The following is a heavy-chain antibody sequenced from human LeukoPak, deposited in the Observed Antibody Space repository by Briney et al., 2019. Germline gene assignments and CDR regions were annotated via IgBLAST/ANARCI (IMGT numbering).Heavy chain of an antibody. J-gene: IGHJ3*02. CDR3: ARATSPFTYYYGSGTKRGAFDI. Sequence: SVRVSCKASGGTFSSYAISWVRQAPGQGLEWMGGIIPIFGTANYAQKFQGRVTITADESTSTAYMELSSLRSEDTAVYYCARATSPFTYYYGSGTKRGAFDIWGQGTMVTVSS. CDR2: IIPIFGTA. CDR1: GGTFSSYA. D-gene: IGHD3-10*01. V-gene: IGHV1-69*01.